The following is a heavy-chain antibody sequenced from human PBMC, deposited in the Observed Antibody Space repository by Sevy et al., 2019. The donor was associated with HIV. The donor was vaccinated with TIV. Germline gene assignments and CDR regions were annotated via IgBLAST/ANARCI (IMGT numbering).Heavy chain of an antibody. J-gene: IGHJ4*02. CDR1: GFTFSDYY. CDR3: ALYSTSSGGFDY. CDR2: ISSSGNTI. Sequence: GESLKISCAASGFTFSDYYMSWIRQAPGKGLEWVSYISSSGNTIYYADSVKGRFTISRDNAKNSLYLQMNSLRAEDTTVYYCALYSTSSGGFDYWGQGTLVTVSS. V-gene: IGHV3-11*01. D-gene: IGHD6-6*01.